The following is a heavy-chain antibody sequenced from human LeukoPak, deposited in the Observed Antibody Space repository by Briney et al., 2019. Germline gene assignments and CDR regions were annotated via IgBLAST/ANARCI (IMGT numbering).Heavy chain of an antibody. Sequence: SETLSLTCTVSGGSVSSTHYWGWIRQPPGKGLEWIGSIYYGGSTYYNASLRSRVTTSVDTSKNQFSLKLSSVTAADTAVYYCARLDDSSSWHEDYWGQGTLVTVSS. CDR1: GGSVSSTHY. J-gene: IGHJ4*02. D-gene: IGHD6-13*01. CDR2: IYYGGST. CDR3: ARLDDSSSWHEDY. V-gene: IGHV4-39*07.